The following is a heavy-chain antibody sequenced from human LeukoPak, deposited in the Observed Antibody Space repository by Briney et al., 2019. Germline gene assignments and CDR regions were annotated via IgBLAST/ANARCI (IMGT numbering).Heavy chain of an antibody. CDR2: ISYDGNNK. Sequence: GRSLRLSCAASGFTFTSYAMHWVRQAPGKGLEWVAVISYDGNNKFYADFVKGRFTISRDNSKNTLYLEINNLRAEDTAVYYCARDYKYAFDNWGQGTLVTVSS. D-gene: IGHD5-24*01. J-gene: IGHJ4*02. V-gene: IGHV3-30*04. CDR3: ARDYKYAFDN. CDR1: GFTFTSYA.